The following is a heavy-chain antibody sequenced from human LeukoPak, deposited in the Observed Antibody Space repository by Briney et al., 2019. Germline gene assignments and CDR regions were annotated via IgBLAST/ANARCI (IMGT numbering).Heavy chain of an antibody. CDR2: IWYDGSNK. CDR1: GFTFNNYG. Sequence: GGSLRLSCAASGFTFNNYGMHWVRQAPGKGLEWVAVIWYDGSNKYYADSVKGRFTISRDNSKNTLYLQMNSLRAEDTAVYYCARDFGWFDPWGQGTLVTVSS. CDR3: ARDFGWFDP. D-gene: IGHD3-3*01. V-gene: IGHV3-33*08. J-gene: IGHJ5*02.